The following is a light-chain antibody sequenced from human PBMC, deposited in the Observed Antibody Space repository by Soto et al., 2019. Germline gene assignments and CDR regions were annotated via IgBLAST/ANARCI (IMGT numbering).Light chain of an antibody. CDR3: QQYGSSPYT. Sequence: EIALTQSPGTLSLSPGERATLSCRASQSVSSSYLAWYQQKPGQAPRLLIYDASSRATGIPDRFSGSGSGTDFTLTISRLEPEDFAVYYCQQYGSSPYTFGQGTKLEIK. CDR2: DAS. CDR1: QSVSSSY. J-gene: IGKJ2*01. V-gene: IGKV3-20*01.